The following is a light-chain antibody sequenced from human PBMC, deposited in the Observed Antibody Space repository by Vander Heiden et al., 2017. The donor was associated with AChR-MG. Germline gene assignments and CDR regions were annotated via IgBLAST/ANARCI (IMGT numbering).Light chain of an antibody. CDR3: CSYAGSYSFPYV. Sequence: QSALTQPPSLPRSPGQSPTISCTGTSSDIGGYDYVSWYLQHPGKAPKLMIYVVSERPSGVPDRFSGSKSGNTASLTISGLQAEDEADYYCCSYAGSYSFPYVFGAGTKVTVL. CDR2: VVS. CDR1: SSDIGGYDY. J-gene: IGLJ1*01. V-gene: IGLV2-11*01.